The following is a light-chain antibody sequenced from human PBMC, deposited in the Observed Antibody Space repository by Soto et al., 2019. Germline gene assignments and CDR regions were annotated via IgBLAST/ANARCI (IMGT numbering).Light chain of an antibody. CDR3: QEHHGDLPRA. J-gene: IGKJ3*01. CDR1: QAIDQS. Sequence: DIPMTQSPSSLSASVGDRVTITCRSSQAIDQSVAWYQQKPGQVPKLLISAASTLHSGVPSRFSGCGSGTHFTLPIAGLQPGDVAASFCQEHHGDLPRAFGPGTQVDV. CDR2: AAS. V-gene: IGKV1-27*01.